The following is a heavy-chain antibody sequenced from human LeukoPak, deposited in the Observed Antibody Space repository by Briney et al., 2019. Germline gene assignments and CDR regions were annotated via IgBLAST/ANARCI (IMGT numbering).Heavy chain of an antibody. CDR1: GGSFSGYY. V-gene: IGHV4-34*11. J-gene: IGHJ4*02. Sequence: SETLSLTCAVYGGSFSGYYWSWIRQPPGKGLEWIGYIDYTGNTNYNPSLKSRATISVDTSKNQFSLNLSSVTAADTAVYYCARDGGYSYGSPFDNWGQGTLVTVSS. D-gene: IGHD5-18*01. CDR3: ARDGGYSYGSPFDN. CDR2: IDYTGNT.